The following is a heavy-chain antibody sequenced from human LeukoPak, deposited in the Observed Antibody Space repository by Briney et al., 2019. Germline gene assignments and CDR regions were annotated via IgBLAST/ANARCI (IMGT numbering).Heavy chain of an antibody. V-gene: IGHV1-2*02. CDR2: INPNSGGT. CDR1: GYTFTGYY. J-gene: IGHJ5*02. Sequence: ASVKVSCKASGYTFTGYYMHWVRQAPGQGLEWMGWINPNSGGTNYAQKFQGRVTMTKDTSISTAYMELSRLRSDDTAVYYCAITERTHNWFDPWGQGTLVTVSS. CDR3: AITERTHNWFDP.